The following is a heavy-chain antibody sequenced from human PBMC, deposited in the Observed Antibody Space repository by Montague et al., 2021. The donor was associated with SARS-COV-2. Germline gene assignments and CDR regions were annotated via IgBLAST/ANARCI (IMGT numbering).Heavy chain of an antibody. CDR1: SDSVSSGKYF. CDR2: IFYTGGA. J-gene: IGHJ4*02. V-gene: IGHV4-61*01. Sequence: SETLSLTCTVSSDSVSSGKYFWTWIRQPPGKGLEWIGYIFYTGGANYNPSLKSRVTISVDTSNNQFSLKLKSMSAADTAVYYCARVGNYLGVYWGQGILATVSS. CDR3: ARVGNYLGVY. D-gene: IGHD3-10*01.